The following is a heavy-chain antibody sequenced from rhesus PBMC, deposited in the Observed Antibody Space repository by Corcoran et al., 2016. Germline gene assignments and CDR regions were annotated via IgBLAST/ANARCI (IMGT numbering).Heavy chain of an antibody. CDR2: ISGNRAST. CDR1: GGSISGYYY. V-gene: IGHV4-73*01. Sequence: QVKLQQWGEGLVKPSETLSLTCAVYGGSISGYYYWSWIRQPPGKGLEWIGYISGNRASTTSTPSLKNRVTSSKDTSKNQFSLKLSSVTAADTAVYYCAAPRAAGFDYWGQGVLVTVSS. J-gene: IGHJ4*01. CDR3: AAPRAAGFDY. D-gene: IGHD6-25*01.